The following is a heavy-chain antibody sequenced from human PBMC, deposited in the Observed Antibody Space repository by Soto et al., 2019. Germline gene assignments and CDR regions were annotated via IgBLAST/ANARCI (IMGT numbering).Heavy chain of an antibody. D-gene: IGHD3-3*01. Sequence: QVQLVQSGGGLVKPGESLRLSCATSGLTFSDYYMSWIRQAPGKGLESLAYISGSSSDIKYADSVKGRFTISRDNAKKSVDLQMNSLRAEDTGVYYCATGPRRLSDWGQGTQVIVSS. CDR1: GLTFSDYY. CDR3: ATGPRRLSD. CDR2: ISGSSSDI. J-gene: IGHJ4*02. V-gene: IGHV3-11*05.